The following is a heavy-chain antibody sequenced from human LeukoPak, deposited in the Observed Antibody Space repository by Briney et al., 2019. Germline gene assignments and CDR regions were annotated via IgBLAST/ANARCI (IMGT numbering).Heavy chain of an antibody. Sequence: GASVKVSCKASGGTFSSYAISWVRQAPGQGLEWMGRIIPIFGTANYAQKFQGRVTITTDESTSTAYMELSSLRSEDTAVYYCAREYAALRPYYMGVWGKGTTVTVSS. V-gene: IGHV1-69*05. D-gene: IGHD6-13*01. J-gene: IGHJ6*03. CDR3: AREYAALRPYYMGV. CDR1: GGTFSSYA. CDR2: IIPIFGTA.